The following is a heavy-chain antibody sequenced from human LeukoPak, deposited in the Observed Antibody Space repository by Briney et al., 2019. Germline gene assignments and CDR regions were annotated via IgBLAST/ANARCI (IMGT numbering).Heavy chain of an antibody. V-gene: IGHV3-30*02. D-gene: IGHD5-18*01. CDR3: AKDMGDVDTAIGH. CDR1: GFTFSSYG. J-gene: IGHJ4*02. CDR2: IRYDETNK. Sequence: GGSLRLSCAASGFTFSSYGMHWVRQAPGKGLEWVAFIRYDETNKYYADSVKGRFTISRDNSKNTLYLQMNSLRPEDTAVYYCAKDMGDVDTAIGHWGLGTLVTVSS.